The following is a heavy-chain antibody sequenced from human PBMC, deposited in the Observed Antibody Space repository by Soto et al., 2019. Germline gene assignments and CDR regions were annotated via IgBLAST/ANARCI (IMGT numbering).Heavy chain of an antibody. J-gene: IGHJ4*02. CDR3: AKGRGGSGSLTPRVDF. CDR2: IRGGGDTT. D-gene: IGHD3-10*01. V-gene: IGHV3-23*01. Sequence: EVQLLESGGGLVQPGGSLRLSCAASGFTFNNYAMTWVRQAPGKGLEWVSAIRGGGDTTSYADSVKGRFTVSRDGSKNTLYLQMSSLRAEDTALYYCAKGRGGSGSLTPRVDFWGQGNLVTVSS. CDR1: GFTFNNYA.